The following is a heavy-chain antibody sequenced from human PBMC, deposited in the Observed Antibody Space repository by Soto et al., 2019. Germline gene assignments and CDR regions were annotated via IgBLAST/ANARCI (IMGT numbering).Heavy chain of an antibody. CDR2: IYYSGST. J-gene: IGHJ6*02. V-gene: IGHV4-31*11. CDR1: GGSLSGYY. Sequence: SATLSLTCAVSGGSLSGYYWSWIRQPPGKGLEWIGYIYYSGSTYCNPSLKSRVTISVDTSKNQFPLKLSSVTAADTAVYYCARGGVGATTDYYYYGMDVWGQGTTVTVSS. CDR3: ARGGVGATTDYYYYGMDV. D-gene: IGHD1-26*01.